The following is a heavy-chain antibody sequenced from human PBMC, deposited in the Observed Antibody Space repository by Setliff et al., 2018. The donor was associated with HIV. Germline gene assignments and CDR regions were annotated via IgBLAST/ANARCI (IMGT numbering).Heavy chain of an antibody. D-gene: IGHD6-13*01. V-gene: IGHV5-51*01. CDR2: IYPDDSNI. Sequence: PRESLKISCKAVDYTFTTYWIGWVRQMPGEGLEWMGIIYPDDSNIRYNPSFQSQVTISADKSIATAYLEIHNLKASDTATYYCARRDGRSMNAFQIWGPGTKVTVS. CDR3: ARRDGRSMNAFQI. J-gene: IGHJ3*01. CDR1: DYTFTTYW.